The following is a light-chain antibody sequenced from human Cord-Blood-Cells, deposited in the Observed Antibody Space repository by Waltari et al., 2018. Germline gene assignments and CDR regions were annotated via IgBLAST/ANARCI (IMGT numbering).Light chain of an antibody. CDR3: CSYAGSSTWV. CDR2: VVS. CDR1: SSDVGCYNL. J-gene: IGLJ3*02. Sequence: QSALTQPASVSGSPGQSITLSCPGTSSDVGCYNLVSWYQQHPGKAPKLMIYVVSKRPSGVSNRFSGSKSGNTASLTISGLQAEDEADYYCCSYAGSSTWVFGGGTKLTVL. V-gene: IGLV2-23*02.